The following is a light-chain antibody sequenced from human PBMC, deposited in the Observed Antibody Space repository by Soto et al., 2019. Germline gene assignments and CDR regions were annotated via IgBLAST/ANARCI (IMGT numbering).Light chain of an antibody. Sequence: QSALTQPPSASGSPGQSVTISCTGTSSDVGGYNYVSWYQQHPGKAPKLMISEVSKRPSGVPDRFSGSKSGNTASLTVSGLQAEDEADYYCCSFAGNNNVVFGGGTEVTVL. CDR1: SSDVGGYNY. V-gene: IGLV2-8*01. CDR2: EVS. CDR3: CSFAGNNNVV. J-gene: IGLJ2*01.